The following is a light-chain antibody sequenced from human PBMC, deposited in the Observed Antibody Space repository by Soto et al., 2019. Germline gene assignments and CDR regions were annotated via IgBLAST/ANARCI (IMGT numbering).Light chain of an antibody. Sequence: EIVLTQSPATLSLSPGERATLSCRASQSVSSYLAWYQQKPGQAPRLLIYDASNRATGIPARFSGSGSGTDFTLTISSLEPEDFAVYYCQQYKLWYTFAQGTKLEIK. CDR2: DAS. CDR1: QSVSSY. CDR3: QQYKLWYT. J-gene: IGKJ2*01. V-gene: IGKV3-11*01.